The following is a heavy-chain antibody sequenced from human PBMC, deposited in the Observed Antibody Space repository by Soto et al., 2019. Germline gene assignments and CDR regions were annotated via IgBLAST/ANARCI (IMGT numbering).Heavy chain of an antibody. CDR2: IYYSGRT. Sequence: QVQLQESGPGLVKPSQTLSLTCTVSGGSISSGGYYWSWIRQHPGKAPEWIGYIYYSGRTYYKPSIKSRVTMSVDTSKNQFSQKLSSMTAADTAVYYCARSVDPWGQGTLVTVSS. J-gene: IGHJ5*02. V-gene: IGHV4-31*03. CDR3: ARSVDP. CDR1: GGSISSGGYY.